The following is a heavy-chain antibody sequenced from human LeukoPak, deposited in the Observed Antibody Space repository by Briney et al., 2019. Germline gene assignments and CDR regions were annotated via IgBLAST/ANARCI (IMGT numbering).Heavy chain of an antibody. CDR1: GGTFSSYT. V-gene: IGHV1-69*04. Sequence: SVKVSCKASGGTFSSYTISWVRQAPGQGLEWMGRIIPILGIANYAQKFQGRVTITADKSTSTAYMELSSLRSKDTAVCYCAREGGQYSSSSLGYWGQGTLVTVSS. CDR2: IIPILGIA. D-gene: IGHD6-6*01. J-gene: IGHJ4*02. CDR3: AREGGQYSSSSLGY.